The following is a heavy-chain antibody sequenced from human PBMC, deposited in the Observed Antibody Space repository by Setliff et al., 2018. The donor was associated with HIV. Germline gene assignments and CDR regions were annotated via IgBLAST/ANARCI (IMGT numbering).Heavy chain of an antibody. CDR2: TTSNGRTT. Sequence: GGSLRLSCAASGFTFSAYAMTWVRQAPGKGLEWVSATTSNGRTTVYAESVRGRFILSRDNSGNTLYLQMTSLRAEDTATYYCAKAWGSGYPSFESALMFDVWGQGTLVTVSS. V-gene: IGHV3-23*01. CDR1: GFTFSAYA. CDR3: AKAWGSGYPSFESALMFDV. D-gene: IGHD3-16*01. J-gene: IGHJ4*02.